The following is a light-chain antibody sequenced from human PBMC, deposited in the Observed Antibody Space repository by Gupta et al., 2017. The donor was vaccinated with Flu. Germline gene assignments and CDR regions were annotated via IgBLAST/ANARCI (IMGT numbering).Light chain of an antibody. CDR1: SSNIGSNT. J-gene: IGLJ2*01. V-gene: IGLV1-44*01. Sequence: QSVLTQPPSASRTPGQRVTIPCSGSSSNIGSNTVNWYQQLPGTAPKLLIYSNNQRPSGVPDRFSGSKSGTSASLAISVLQSEDEADYYCAAWDDSLNGVVFGGGTKLTVL. CDR2: SNN. CDR3: AAWDDSLNGVV.